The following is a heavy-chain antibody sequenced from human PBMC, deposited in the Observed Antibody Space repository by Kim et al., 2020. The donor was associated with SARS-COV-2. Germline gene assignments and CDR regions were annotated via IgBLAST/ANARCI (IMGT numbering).Heavy chain of an antibody. J-gene: IGHJ4*02. CDR3: VKDFLSRHFDSSGYYVFES. Sequence: GGSLRLSCAVSGFTFTSYAMTWVRQAPGRGLEWVSSISASGGDTYYADSVQGRFTISRDISKNTVYLQMNDLRAEDTAVYYCVKDFLSRHFDSSGYYVFESCGEGALVTVSA. V-gene: IGHV3-23*01. CDR1: GFTFTSYA. D-gene: IGHD3-22*01. CDR2: ISASGGDT.